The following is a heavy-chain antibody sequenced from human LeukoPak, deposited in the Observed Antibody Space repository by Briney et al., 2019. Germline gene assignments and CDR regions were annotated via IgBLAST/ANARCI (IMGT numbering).Heavy chain of an antibody. CDR2: INPNSGGT. CDR1: GYTFTGYY. Sequence: ASVKVSCRASGYTFTGYYMHWVRQAPGQGLEWMGWINPNSGGTNYAQKFQGWVTMTRDTSISTAYMELSRLRSDDTAVYYCARDSEAAGSYYFDYWGQGTLVTVSS. CDR3: ARDSEAAGSYYFDY. V-gene: IGHV1-2*04. D-gene: IGHD6-13*01. J-gene: IGHJ4*02.